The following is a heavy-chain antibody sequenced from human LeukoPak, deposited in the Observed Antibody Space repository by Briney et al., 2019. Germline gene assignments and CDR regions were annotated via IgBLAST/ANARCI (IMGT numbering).Heavy chain of an antibody. J-gene: IGHJ4*02. V-gene: IGHV3-9*01. CDR2: ISWNSGSI. CDR1: GFTFDDYA. D-gene: IGHD4-11*01. Sequence: GGSLRLSCAASGFTFDDYAMHWVRQAPGKGLEWVSGISWNSGSIGYADSVKGRFTISRDNAKNSLYLQMNSLRAEDTALYYCAKDISTVTTFPDHWGQGTLVTVSS. CDR3: AKDISTVTTFPDH.